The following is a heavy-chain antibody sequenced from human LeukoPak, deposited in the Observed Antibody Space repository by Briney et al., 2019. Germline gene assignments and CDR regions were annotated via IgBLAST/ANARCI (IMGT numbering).Heavy chain of an antibody. CDR2: IKKDGSEK. V-gene: IGHV3-7*01. J-gene: IGHJ4*02. Sequence: GGSLRLSCAASGFTFSSYRMSWVRQAPGKGLEWVANIKKDGSEKYYVDSVKGRFTISRDNAKKSLYLQMNSLRAEDTAVYYCARDLSGVTGYTYGRGIDYWGQGTLVTVSS. CDR1: GFTFSSYR. CDR3: ARDLSGVTGYTYGRGIDY. D-gene: IGHD5-18*01.